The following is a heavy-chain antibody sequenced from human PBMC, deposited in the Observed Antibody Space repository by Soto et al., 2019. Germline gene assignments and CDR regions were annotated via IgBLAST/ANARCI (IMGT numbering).Heavy chain of an antibody. CDR2: VIPIFGSA. V-gene: IGHV1-69*12. D-gene: IGHD3-10*01. CDR1: GGPFTNYG. CDR3: ATRRKRFSDFYYYGMDV. J-gene: IGHJ6*02. Sequence: QVHLVQSGAEMRKPGSSVRVSCKASGGPFTNYGLNWVRQAPGQGLEWMGGVIPIFGSATYAQKFQDRVTFTADESTTTAYLELSGLRLDYTAIYYCATRRKRFSDFYYYGMDVWGQGTTVTVSS.